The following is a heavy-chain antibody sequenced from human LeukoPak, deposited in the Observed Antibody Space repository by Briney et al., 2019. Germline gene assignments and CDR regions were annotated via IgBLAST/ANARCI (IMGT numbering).Heavy chain of an antibody. Sequence: GGSLRLSCAASGFTFSSYSMNWVRQAPVKGLEWVSSISSSSSYIYYADSVKGRFTISRDNAKNSLYLQMNSLRAEDTAVYYCARDGPDSSSSLSDYWGQGTLVTVSS. CDR3: ARDGPDSSSSLSDY. D-gene: IGHD6-6*01. V-gene: IGHV3-21*01. J-gene: IGHJ4*02. CDR1: GFTFSSYS. CDR2: ISSSSSYI.